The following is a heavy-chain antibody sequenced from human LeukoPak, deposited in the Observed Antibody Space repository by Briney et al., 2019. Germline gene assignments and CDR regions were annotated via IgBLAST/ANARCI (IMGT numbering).Heavy chain of an antibody. V-gene: IGHV6-1*01. Sequence: SQTLSLTCAISGDSVSSNSAAWNWIRQSPSRGLEWLGRTYYRSKWYNDYAVSVKSRITINPDTSKNQFSLQLNSVTPEDTAVYYCARSREFSPARGWYGNYYYYYMDVWGKGTTVTVSS. D-gene: IGHD6-19*01. J-gene: IGHJ6*03. CDR2: TYYRSKWYN. CDR3: ARSREFSPARGWYGNYYYYYMDV. CDR1: GDSVSSNSAA.